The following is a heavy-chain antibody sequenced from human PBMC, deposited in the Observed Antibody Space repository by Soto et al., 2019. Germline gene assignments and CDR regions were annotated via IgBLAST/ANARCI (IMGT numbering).Heavy chain of an antibody. D-gene: IGHD3-10*02. Sequence: NPSETLSLTCTVSGGSISSGDYYWSWIRQPPGKGLEWIGYIYYSGSTYYNPSLKSRVTISVDTSKNQFSLKLSSVTAADTAVYYCARDCSGSYYKFGYYYYGMDVWGQGTTVTVSS. CDR1: GGSISSGDYY. J-gene: IGHJ6*02. CDR3: ARDCSGSYYKFGYYYYGMDV. CDR2: IYYSGST. V-gene: IGHV4-30-4*01.